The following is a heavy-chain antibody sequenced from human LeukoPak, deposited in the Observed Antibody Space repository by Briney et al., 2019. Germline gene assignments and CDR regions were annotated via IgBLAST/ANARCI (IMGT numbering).Heavy chain of an antibody. J-gene: IGHJ2*01. CDR1: GFTFSSYT. Sequence: GGSLRLSCAASGFTFSSYTMNWVRQAPGKGLEWVSSISSSSSYIYYADSVKGRFTISRDNAKNSLYLQMNSLRVEDTAVYYCARRPSGPGVVVAAPNWNFDLWGRGTLVTVSS. CDR2: ISSSSSYI. V-gene: IGHV3-21*01. CDR3: ARRPSGPGVVVAAPNWNFDL. D-gene: IGHD6-19*01.